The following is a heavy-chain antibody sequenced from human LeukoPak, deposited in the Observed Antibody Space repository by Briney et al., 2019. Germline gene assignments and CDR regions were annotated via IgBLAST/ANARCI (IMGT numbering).Heavy chain of an antibody. V-gene: IGHV1-2*02. CDR2: INPNSGGT. J-gene: IGHJ6*03. CDR3: ARRPGYCSSTSCYGSYYMDV. CDR1: GYTFTGYY. D-gene: IGHD2-2*01. Sequence: ASVKVSCKASGYTFTGYYMHWVRQAPGQGLEWMGWINPNSGGTNYAQKFQGRVTMTRDTSNSTAYMELSRLRSDDTAVYYCARRPGYCSSTSCYGSYYMDVWGKGTTVTVSS.